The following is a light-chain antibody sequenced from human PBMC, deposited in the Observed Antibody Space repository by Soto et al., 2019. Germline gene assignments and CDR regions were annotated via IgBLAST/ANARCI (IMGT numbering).Light chain of an antibody. CDR2: DVS. J-gene: IGLJ1*01. V-gene: IGLV2-14*01. Sequence: QSALTQPASGSGSPGQSITISCTGTSSDVGGYNYVSWYQQHPGKAPKLMIYDVSNWPSGVSNRFSGSKSGNTASLTISGLQAEDEADYYCSSYTSSSTLYVFGTGTKVTVL. CDR3: SSYTSSSTLYV. CDR1: SSDVGGYNY.